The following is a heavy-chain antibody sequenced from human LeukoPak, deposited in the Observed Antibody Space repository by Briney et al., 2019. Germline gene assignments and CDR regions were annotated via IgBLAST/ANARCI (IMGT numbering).Heavy chain of an antibody. V-gene: IGHV1-69*02. CDR1: GGTFTSYT. CDR2: IIPILGIA. Sequence: SVKVSCKASGGTFTSYTISWVRQAPGQGLEWMGRIIPILGIANYAQKFQGRVTITADKSTSTAYMELSSLRSEDTAVYYCASVLRYAAGEEDYWGQGTLVTVPS. D-gene: IGHD2-2*01. J-gene: IGHJ4*02. CDR3: ASVLRYAAGEEDY.